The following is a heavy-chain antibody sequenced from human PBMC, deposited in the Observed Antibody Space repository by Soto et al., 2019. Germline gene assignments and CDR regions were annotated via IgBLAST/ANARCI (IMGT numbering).Heavy chain of an antibody. J-gene: IGHJ6*02. CDR1: GFTFSSYG. CDR3: ATDIVATIVDCDCLDV. V-gene: IGHV3-30*03. D-gene: IGHD5-12*01. Sequence: QVQLVESGGGVVQPGRSLRLSCAASGFTFSSYGMHWVRQAPGKGLEWVAVISYDGSNKYYADSVKGRFTISRDNSKNTGDLQMNSLRDEDTAVDYCATDIVATIVDCDCLDVWGRGATVAVAS. CDR2: ISYDGSNK.